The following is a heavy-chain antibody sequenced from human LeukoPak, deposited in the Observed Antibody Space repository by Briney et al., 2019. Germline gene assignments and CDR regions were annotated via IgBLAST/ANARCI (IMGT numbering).Heavy chain of an antibody. V-gene: IGHV5-51*01. D-gene: IGHD6-19*01. CDR3: ARQEGQWLDGAAY. CDR1: GYSFTSYW. CDR2: IYPGDSDT. Sequence: GASLQISCKGSGYSFTSYWIGWVRPLPGKGLEWMGIIYPGDSDTRYSPSFQGQVTISADKSISTAYLQWSSLKASDTAMYYCARQEGQWLDGAAYWGQGTLVTVSS. J-gene: IGHJ4*02.